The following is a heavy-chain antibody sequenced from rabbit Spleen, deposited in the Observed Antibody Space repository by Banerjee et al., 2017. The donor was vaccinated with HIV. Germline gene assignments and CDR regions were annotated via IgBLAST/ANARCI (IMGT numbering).Heavy chain of an antibody. J-gene: IGHJ6*01. V-gene: IGHV1S45*01. CDR3: ARDTGSSFSSYGMDL. D-gene: IGHD8-1*01. CDR1: GFSFSGSAW. CDR2: INTSDGDT. Sequence: QEQLVESGGGLVQPGGTLTLTCTVSGFSFSGSAWICWVRQAPGKGLEWIACINTSDGDTDYANWPKGRFTIYKTSSTIVTLQMTSLTVADTATYFCARDTGSSFSSYGMDLWGQGTLVTVS.